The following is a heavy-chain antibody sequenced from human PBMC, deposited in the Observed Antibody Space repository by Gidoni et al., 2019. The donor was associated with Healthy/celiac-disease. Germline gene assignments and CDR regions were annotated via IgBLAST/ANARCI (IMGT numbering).Heavy chain of an antibody. Sequence: QVLLVQSGAEVKKPGSSVKVSCKASGGTFSSYAISWVRQAPGQGLEWMGRIIPILGIANYAQKFQGRVTITADKSTSTAYMELSSLRSEDTAVYYCARDVSYGDYDFDYWGQGTLVTVSS. V-gene: IGHV1-69*09. CDR2: IIPILGIA. CDR3: ARDVSYGDYDFDY. J-gene: IGHJ4*02. CDR1: GGTFSSYA. D-gene: IGHD4-17*01.